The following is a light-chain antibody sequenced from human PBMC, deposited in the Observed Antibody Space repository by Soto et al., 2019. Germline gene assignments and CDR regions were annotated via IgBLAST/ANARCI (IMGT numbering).Light chain of an antibody. CDR1: QSVSSY. CDR3: QQRSNWPST. CDR2: DAS. Sequence: EIVLTQSPATLSLSPGDRATLSCRASQSVSSYLAWYQQKPGQAPRLLIYDASNRATGIPARVSGSGSGTDFTLTITSLEPEDFAVYYCQQRSNWPSTFGGGTTVEIK. J-gene: IGKJ4*01. V-gene: IGKV3-11*01.